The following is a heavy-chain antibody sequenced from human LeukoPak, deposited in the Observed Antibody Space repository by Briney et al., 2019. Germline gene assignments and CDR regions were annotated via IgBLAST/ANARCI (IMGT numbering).Heavy chain of an antibody. CDR3: ARGQRLRYYYDRSAFDV. J-gene: IGHJ3*01. CDR1: GGSLSGYY. Sequence: SYTLSLTCGVSGGSLSGYYWSWVRQSPGKELDWIGEINHLGTTNYNPSLKSRVTISEDTSENQFSLKLSSLTVADTAVYYCARGQRLRYYYDRSAFDVWGHGTMVTVYS. CDR2: INHLGTT. V-gene: IGHV4-34*01. D-gene: IGHD3-22*01.